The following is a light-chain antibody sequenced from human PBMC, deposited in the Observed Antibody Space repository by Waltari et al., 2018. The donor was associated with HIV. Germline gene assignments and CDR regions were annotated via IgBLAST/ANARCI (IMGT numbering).Light chain of an antibody. CDR1: NIGARS. CDR3: SSFAGRYPVL. J-gene: IGLJ2*01. V-gene: IGLV3-21*02. Sequence: SYVLTQSPSVSVAPGQTARITCGGHNIGARSVPWYQQKPGQAPVLVDFDDRARPSGIPDRFSGSNSGSTATLTISRVAPGDEADYFCSSFAGRYPVLFGGGTKLTVL. CDR2: DDR.